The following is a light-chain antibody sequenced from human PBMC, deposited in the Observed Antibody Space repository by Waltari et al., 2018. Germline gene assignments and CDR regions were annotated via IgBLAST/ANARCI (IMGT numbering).Light chain of an antibody. CDR1: NNDIGAHNL. Sequence: QSALTQPASVSRSVGQSISISCTGSNNDIGAHNLVSWYQQYPGKPPKLVIYEVSNRPSGVSNRFSASKSGTTASLTISGLQAEDEAEYFCSSYATRYMVLFGGGTRVTVL. J-gene: IGLJ2*01. V-gene: IGLV2-14*01. CDR2: EVS. CDR3: SSYATRYMVL.